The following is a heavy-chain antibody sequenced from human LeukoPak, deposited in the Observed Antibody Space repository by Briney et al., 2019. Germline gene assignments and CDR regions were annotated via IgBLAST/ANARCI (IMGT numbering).Heavy chain of an antibody. CDR2: ISSSSSYI. V-gene: IGHV3-21*01. J-gene: IGHJ4*02. CDR3: ARGAYSSSWYALIDY. Sequence: PGGSLRLSCAAPGFTFSSYSMNWVRQAPGKGLGWVSSISSSSSYIYYADSVKGRFTISRDNAKNSLYLQMNSLRAEDTAVYYCARGAYSSSWYALIDYWGQGTLVTVSS. CDR1: GFTFSSYS. D-gene: IGHD6-13*01.